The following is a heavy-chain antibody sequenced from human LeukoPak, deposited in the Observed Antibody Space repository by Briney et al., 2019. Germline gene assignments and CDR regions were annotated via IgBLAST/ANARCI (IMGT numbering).Heavy chain of an antibody. V-gene: IGHV3-11*06. Sequence: GGSLRLSCAASGFTFSDYYMSWIRQAPGKGLEWVSYISSSSNYTNYADSVKGRFTISRDNAKNSLYLQMNSLRAEDTAVYYCARKGSGRNWFDPWGQGTLVTVSS. CDR3: ARKGSGRNWFDP. CDR2: ISSSSNYT. CDR1: GFTFSDYY. D-gene: IGHD1-26*01. J-gene: IGHJ5*02.